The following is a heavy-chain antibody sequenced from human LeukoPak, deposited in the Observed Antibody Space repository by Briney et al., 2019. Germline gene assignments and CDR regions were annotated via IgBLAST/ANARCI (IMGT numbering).Heavy chain of an antibody. CDR3: AKSGYNRFDY. CDR2: ISSSSSYI. J-gene: IGHJ4*02. CDR1: GFTFSSYN. D-gene: IGHD5-24*01. Sequence: GGSLRLSCEVSGFTFSSYNMNWVREAPGKGLEWVSSISSSSSYIYYADSMTGRFTISRDNAKNSLYLQMNSLRAEDTAVYYCAKSGYNRFDYWGQGTLVTVSS. V-gene: IGHV3-21*04.